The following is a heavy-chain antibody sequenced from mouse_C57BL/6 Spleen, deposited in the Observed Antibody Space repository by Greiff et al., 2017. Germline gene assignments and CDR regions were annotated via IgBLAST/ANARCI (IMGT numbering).Heavy chain of an antibody. CDR2: IDPETGGT. V-gene: IGHV1-15*01. Sequence: QVQLQQSGAELVRPGASVTLSCKASGYTFTDYEMHWVKQTPVHGLEWIGAIDPETGGTAYNQKFKGKAILTADKSSSTAYMELRSLTSEDSAVYYCTRRRITTVVTDYFDYGGQGTTLTVSS. CDR1: GYTFTDYE. J-gene: IGHJ2*01. CDR3: TRRRITTVVTDYFDY. D-gene: IGHD1-1*01.